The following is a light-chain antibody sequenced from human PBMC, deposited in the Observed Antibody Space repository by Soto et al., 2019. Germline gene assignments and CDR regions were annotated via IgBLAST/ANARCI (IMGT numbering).Light chain of an antibody. CDR2: EVT. V-gene: IGLV2-14*01. CDR3: SSYTSSSTHVV. CDR1: SSDGGGYNY. J-gene: IGLJ2*01. Sequence: QSALTQPASVSGSPGQSITISCIGTSSDGGGYNYVSWYQQHPGRAPKLMIYEVTNRPSGVSNRFSGSKSGNTASLTISGLQAEDEAEYYCSSYTSSSTHVVFGGGTKVTVL.